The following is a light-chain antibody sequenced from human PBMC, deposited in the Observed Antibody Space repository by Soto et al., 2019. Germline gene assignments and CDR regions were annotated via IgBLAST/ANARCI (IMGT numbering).Light chain of an antibody. V-gene: IGLV2-11*01. J-gene: IGLJ2*01. Sequence: QSALTQPRSVSGSPGHSVTISCFGTSSDIGSYNAVSWYQQHPGKAPKLIIFDVFERPSGVPDRFSGSKSGNSASLTISGLQAEDESDYYCSSYSSSITVVFGGGTKVTVL. CDR1: SSDIGSYNA. CDR2: DVF. CDR3: SSYSSSITVV.